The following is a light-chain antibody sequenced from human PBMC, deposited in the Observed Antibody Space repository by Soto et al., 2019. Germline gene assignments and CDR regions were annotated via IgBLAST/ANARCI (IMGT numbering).Light chain of an antibody. Sequence: EIVMTQSPATLSVSPGERATLSCRASQSVSSNLSWFQHKPGQAPRLLIYGASTRDTGIPARFSGSGSGTEFTLTISSLQSEDFALYYCQQYQNLWTFGQGTKVDI. V-gene: IGKV3-15*01. J-gene: IGKJ1*01. CDR2: GAS. CDR3: QQYQNLWT. CDR1: QSVSSN.